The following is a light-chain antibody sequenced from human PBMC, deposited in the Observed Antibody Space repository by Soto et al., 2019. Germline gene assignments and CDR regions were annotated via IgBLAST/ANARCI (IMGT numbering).Light chain of an antibody. CDR2: GAS. CDR3: QQYNNWPSWT. CDR1: QSVSSN. J-gene: IGKJ1*01. V-gene: IGKV3-15*01. Sequence: EIGVTKSAAALSVYTGERATLSCRASQSVSSNLAWYQQKPGQAPRLLIYGASTRATGIPARFSGSGSGTEFTLTISSLQSEDFAVYYCQQYNNWPSWTFGQGTKVAIK.